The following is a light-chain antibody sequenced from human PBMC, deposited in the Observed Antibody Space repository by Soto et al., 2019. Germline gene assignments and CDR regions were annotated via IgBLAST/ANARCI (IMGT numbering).Light chain of an antibody. J-gene: IGLJ2*01. CDR1: SSDVGNYNL. V-gene: IGLV2-23*02. CDR2: EVS. CDR3: CSYAGSSTFV. Sequence: QSALTQPASVSGSPGQSITISCTGTSSDVGNYNLVSWYQQHPGKAPKFMIYEVSKRPSGVSNRFSGSKSGNTASLTISGLQAEDEADYYCCSYAGSSTFVFGGGTQLTVL.